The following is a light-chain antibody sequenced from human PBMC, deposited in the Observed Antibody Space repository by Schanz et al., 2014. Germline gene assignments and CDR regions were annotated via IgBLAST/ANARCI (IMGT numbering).Light chain of an antibody. J-gene: IGLJ3*02. CDR2: NSD. CDR3: ATWDDSLRAWL. CDR1: NSNIGRNV. Sequence: QSVLTQPPSASGTPGQRVTISCSGSNSNIGRNVVNWYQQFPGTAPKLLIHNSDQRPSGVPDRFSGSKSGTSASLAISGLQSDDEAHYYCATWDDSLRAWLFGGGTKLTVL. V-gene: IGLV1-44*01.